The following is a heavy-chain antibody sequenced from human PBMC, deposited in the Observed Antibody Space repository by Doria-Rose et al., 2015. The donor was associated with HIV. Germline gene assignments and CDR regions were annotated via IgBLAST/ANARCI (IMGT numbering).Heavy chain of an antibody. CDR2: ISSDDER. Sequence: YGPVLVKPTETLTLTCTVSGVSLSSPGMGVSWIRQPPGKVLEWLANISSDDERSYKTSLQSRLTISRGTSKRQVVLTMTDMDPVDTATYYCARIKSSRWYHKYYFDFWGQGTLVIVSA. CDR3: ARIKSSRWYHKYYFDF. CDR1: GVSLSSPGMG. D-gene: IGHD6-13*01. J-gene: IGHJ4*02. V-gene: IGHV2-26*01.